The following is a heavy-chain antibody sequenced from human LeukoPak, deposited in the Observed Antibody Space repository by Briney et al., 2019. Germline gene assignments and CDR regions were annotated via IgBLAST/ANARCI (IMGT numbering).Heavy chain of an antibody. Sequence: PSETLSLTCTVSGGSISSYYWSWIRQPPGKGLEWIGYIYYSGSTNYNPSLKSRVTMSVDTSKNQFSLKLSSVTAADTAVYYCARDAFPRGYCSSTSCPKSVYYYMDVWGKGTTVTVSS. CDR3: ARDAFPRGYCSSTSCPKSVYYYMDV. D-gene: IGHD2-2*01. CDR1: GGSISSYY. V-gene: IGHV4-59*12. CDR2: IYYSGST. J-gene: IGHJ6*03.